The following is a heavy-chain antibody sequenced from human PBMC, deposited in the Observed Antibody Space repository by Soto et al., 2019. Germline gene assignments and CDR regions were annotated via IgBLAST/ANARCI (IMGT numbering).Heavy chain of an antibody. Sequence: QVQLVESGGGLVKPGGSLRLSCAASGFTFSDYYMSWIRQAPGKGLEWVSYISSSGSTIYYADSVKGRFTISRDNAKNSLYLQMNSLRAEDTAVYYCAGELVDLEWLDYGMDVWGQGTTVTVSS. J-gene: IGHJ6*02. CDR2: ISSSGSTI. V-gene: IGHV3-11*01. CDR3: AGELVDLEWLDYGMDV. D-gene: IGHD3-3*01. CDR1: GFTFSDYY.